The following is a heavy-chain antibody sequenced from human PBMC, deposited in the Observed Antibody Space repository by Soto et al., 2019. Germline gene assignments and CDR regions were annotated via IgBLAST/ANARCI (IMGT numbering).Heavy chain of an antibody. Sequence: QVQLVQSGAEEKKPGASVKVSCKASGYTFTSYAMHWVRQAPGQRLEWMGWINAGNGNTKYSQKFQGRXTXTXXTSASTAYMELSSLRAEDTAVYYCARGSGPMIEWHWGQGTLVTVSS. D-gene: IGHD3-22*01. J-gene: IGHJ4*02. CDR2: INAGNGNT. V-gene: IGHV1-3*05. CDR3: ARGSGPMIEWH. CDR1: GYTFTSYA.